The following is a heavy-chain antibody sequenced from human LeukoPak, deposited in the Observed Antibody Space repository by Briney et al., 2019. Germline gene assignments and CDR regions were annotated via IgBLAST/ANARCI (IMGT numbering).Heavy chain of an antibody. J-gene: IGHJ4*02. Sequence: PGRSLRLSCAASGFTFSSYAMQWVRQAPGKGLEWVAVISYDGSDKNYADSVKGRFTISRDNPKNTLYLQMNSLRADDTAVYYCARAVYRSGGYYFDYWGQGTLVIVSS. CDR2: ISYDGSDK. CDR1: GFTFSSYA. V-gene: IGHV3-30*04. D-gene: IGHD6-19*01. CDR3: ARAVYRSGGYYFDY.